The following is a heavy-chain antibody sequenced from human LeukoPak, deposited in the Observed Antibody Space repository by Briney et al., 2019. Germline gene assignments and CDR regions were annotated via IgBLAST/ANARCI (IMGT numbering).Heavy chain of an antibody. Sequence: SETLSLTCTVSGGSISSYYWSWIRQPPGKGLEWIGYIYYSGSTNYNPSLKSRVTISVDTSKNQFSLKLSSVTAADTAVYYCARSEFGELSYFDYWGQGTLVTVSS. CDR1: GGSISSYY. J-gene: IGHJ4*02. D-gene: IGHD3-10*01. V-gene: IGHV4-59*01. CDR2: IYYSGST. CDR3: ARSEFGELSYFDY.